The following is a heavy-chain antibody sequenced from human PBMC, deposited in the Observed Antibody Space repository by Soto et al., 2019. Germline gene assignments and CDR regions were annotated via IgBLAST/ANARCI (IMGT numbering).Heavy chain of an antibody. V-gene: IGHV3-23*01. D-gene: IGHD6-13*01. CDR3: AKDPCSSWYCKYFEY. Sequence: EVQLLESGGGLVQPGESLRLSCAGSGFSFSTYAMNWVRQSPGKGLEWVSGISAHDSGTYYADSVRGRFTISRDNSKNTVYLQMNSLRAEDTAVYYCAKDPCSSWYCKYFEYWGQGTLVTVSS. CDR2: ISAHDSGT. J-gene: IGHJ4*02. CDR1: GFSFSTYA.